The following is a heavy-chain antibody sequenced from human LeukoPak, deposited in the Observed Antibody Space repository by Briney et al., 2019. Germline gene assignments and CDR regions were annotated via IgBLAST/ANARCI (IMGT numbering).Heavy chain of an antibody. J-gene: IGHJ5*02. Sequence: SETLSLTCTVSGGSISSSSYYWGWIRQPPGKGLEWIGSIYYSGSTYYDPSLKSRVTISVDTFRNQFSLKLSSVTAADTAVYYCARAEYYYDSYPNWFDPWGQGTLVTVSS. CDR2: IYYSGST. CDR1: GGSISSSSYY. V-gene: IGHV4-39*07. D-gene: IGHD3-22*01. CDR3: ARAEYYYDSYPNWFDP.